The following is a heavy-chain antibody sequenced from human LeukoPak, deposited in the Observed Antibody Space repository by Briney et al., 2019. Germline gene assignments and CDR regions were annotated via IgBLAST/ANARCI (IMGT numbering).Heavy chain of an antibody. Sequence: GRSLRLSCAASGLTFSSYAMHWVRQAPGKGLEWVAVISYDGSNKYYADSVKGRFTISRDNSKNTLYLQMSSLRAEDTAVYYCARGYSYGYVLDYWGQGTLVTVSS. J-gene: IGHJ4*02. CDR2: ISYDGSNK. V-gene: IGHV3-30*04. CDR3: ARGYSYGYVLDY. CDR1: GLTFSSYA. D-gene: IGHD5-18*01.